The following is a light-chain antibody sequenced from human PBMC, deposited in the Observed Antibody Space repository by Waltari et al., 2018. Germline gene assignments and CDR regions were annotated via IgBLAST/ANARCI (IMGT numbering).Light chain of an antibody. CDR3: QSGDTSDTSYVV. Sequence: SYELRQPPSVSVSPGQTARITCSADVLSTQYPYWYQPKPGQAPVLVIYKDNERPSGIPKRFSGSTSGTTVTLTISGVQAEDEADYYCQSGDTSDTSYVVFGGGTKLTVL. J-gene: IGLJ2*01. CDR2: KDN. V-gene: IGLV3-25*03. CDR1: VLSTQY.